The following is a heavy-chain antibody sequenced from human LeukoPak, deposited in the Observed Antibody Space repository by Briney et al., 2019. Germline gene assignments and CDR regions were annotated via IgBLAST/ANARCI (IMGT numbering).Heavy chain of an antibody. V-gene: IGHV1-18*01. D-gene: IGHD1-14*01. Sequence: ASVKVSYKPSGFTFTTYAISWVRQAPRLGLECMGWISAYNGDTNYAQNVQDRVTMTTDTSTSTAYLELRNLRSDDTAVYFCASYRNGAFDIWGQGTTITVSS. J-gene: IGHJ3*02. CDR2: ISAYNGDT. CDR1: GFTFTTYA. CDR3: ASYRNGAFDI.